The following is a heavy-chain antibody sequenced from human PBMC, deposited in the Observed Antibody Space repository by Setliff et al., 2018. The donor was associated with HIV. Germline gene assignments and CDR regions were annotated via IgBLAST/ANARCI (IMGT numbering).Heavy chain of an antibody. Sequence: PGESLQISCKGSGYRFTNYWIGWVRQMPGKGLEWMGVIYPGDSDTRYSPSFQGQVTISADKSIATAYLHWSSLKASDTAMYYCASSDYGGNSGHFQHWGQGTLVTVSS. D-gene: IGHD4-17*01. V-gene: IGHV5-51*01. CDR2: IYPGDSDT. CDR3: ASSDYGGNSGHFQH. CDR1: GYRFTNYW. J-gene: IGHJ1*01.